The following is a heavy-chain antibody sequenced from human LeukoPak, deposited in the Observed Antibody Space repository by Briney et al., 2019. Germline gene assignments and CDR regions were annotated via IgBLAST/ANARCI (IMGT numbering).Heavy chain of an antibody. CDR2: INHSGST. D-gene: IGHD4-17*01. CDR1: GGSFSGYY. J-gene: IGHJ4*02. V-gene: IGHV4-34*01. Sequence: PSETLSLTCAVYGGSFSGYYWSWIRQPPGKGLEWIGEINHSGSTYYNPSLKSRVTISVDTSKNQFSLKLSSVTAADTAVYYCATSSTVTTPAQVDYWGQGTLVTVSS. CDR3: ATSSTVTTPAQVDY.